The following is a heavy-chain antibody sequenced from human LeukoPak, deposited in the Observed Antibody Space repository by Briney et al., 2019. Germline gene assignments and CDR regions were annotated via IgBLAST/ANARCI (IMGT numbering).Heavy chain of an antibody. V-gene: IGHV1-69*13. CDR1: GGTFSSYA. Sequence: SVKVSCKASGGTFSSYAISWVRQAPGQGLEWMGGIIPIFGTANYAQKFQGRVTITADESTSTAYMELSSLRSEDTAVYYYARGATPGYSSGWSHFDYWGQGTLVTVSS. CDR3: ARGATPGYSSGWSHFDY. J-gene: IGHJ4*02. CDR2: IIPIFGTA. D-gene: IGHD6-19*01.